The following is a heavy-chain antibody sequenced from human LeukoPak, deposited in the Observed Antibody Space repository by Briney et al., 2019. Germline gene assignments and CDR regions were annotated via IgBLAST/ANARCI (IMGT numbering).Heavy chain of an antibody. CDR1: GGTFSSYA. D-gene: IGHD2-15*01. Sequence: ASVKVSCKASGGTFSSYAISWVRQAPGQGLEWMGGIIPIFGTANYAQKFQGRVTITADESTSTAYMELSSLRSEDTAVYYCAREDTPSAPLDYWGQGTLVTVSS. CDR3: AREDTPSAPLDY. J-gene: IGHJ4*02. CDR2: IIPIFGTA. V-gene: IGHV1-69*13.